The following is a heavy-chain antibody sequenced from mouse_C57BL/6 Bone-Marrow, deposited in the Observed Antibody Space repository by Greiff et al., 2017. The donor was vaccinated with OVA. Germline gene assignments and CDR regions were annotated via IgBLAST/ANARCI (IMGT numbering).Heavy chain of an antibody. Sequence: ESGPGLVKPSQSLSLTCSVTGYSIPSGYYWNWIRQFPGNKLEWMGYISYDGSNNYNPSLKNRISITRDTSKNQFFLKLNSVTTEDTATYYCARKGEGDEDYWGQGTSVTVSS. CDR3: ARKGEGDEDY. CDR2: ISYDGSN. CDR1: GYSIPSGYY. V-gene: IGHV3-6*01. D-gene: IGHD3-3*01. J-gene: IGHJ4*01.